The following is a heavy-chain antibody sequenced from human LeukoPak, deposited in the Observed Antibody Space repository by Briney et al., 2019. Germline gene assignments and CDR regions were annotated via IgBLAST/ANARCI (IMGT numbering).Heavy chain of an antibody. CDR1: GFTFSSYA. CDR3: AREHSSGWYRGRPYYFDY. V-gene: IGHV3-23*01. CDR2: ISGSGGST. Sequence: GSLRLXCAASGFTFSSYAMSWVRQAPGKGLEWVSAISGSGGSTYYADSVKGRFTISRDNSKNTLYLQMNSLRAEDTAVYYCAREHSSGWYRGRPYYFDYWGQGTLVTVSS. J-gene: IGHJ4*02. D-gene: IGHD6-19*01.